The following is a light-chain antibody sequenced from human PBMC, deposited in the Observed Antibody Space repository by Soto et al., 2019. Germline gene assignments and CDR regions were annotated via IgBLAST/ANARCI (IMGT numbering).Light chain of an antibody. Sequence: DIQMTQSPSTLSGSVGDRVTITCRASQTISSWLAWYQQKPGKAPKVLIYGISSLQSGVPSRFSGSGSGTNFTRTFCRERVEAIAPYYYLQDHSSPWRFGQGTKVDIK. V-gene: IGKV1-5*01. J-gene: IGKJ1*01. CDR2: GIS. CDR1: QTISSW. CDR3: LQDHSSPWR.